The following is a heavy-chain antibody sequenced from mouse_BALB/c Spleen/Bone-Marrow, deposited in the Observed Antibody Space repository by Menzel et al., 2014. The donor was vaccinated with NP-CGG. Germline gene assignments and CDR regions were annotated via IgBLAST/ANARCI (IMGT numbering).Heavy chain of an antibody. V-gene: IGHV1-31*01. Sequence: EVQVVESGPELVKPGASVKISCKASGYSFTGYYMHWVKQSHVKSLEWIGRINPYNGATSYNQNFKDKASLTVDKSSSTTYMELHSLTSEDSAVYYCAEGGYGNVFDYWGQGTTLTVSS. D-gene: IGHD2-1*01. CDR2: INPYNGAT. CDR3: AEGGYGNVFDY. CDR1: GYSFTGYY. J-gene: IGHJ2*01.